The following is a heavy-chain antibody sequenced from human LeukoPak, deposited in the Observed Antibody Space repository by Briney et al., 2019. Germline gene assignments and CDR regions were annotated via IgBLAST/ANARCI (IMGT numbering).Heavy chain of an antibody. CDR1: GFTFSSYA. Sequence: PGGSLRLSCAASGFTFSSYAMHWVRQAPGKGLEWVSAISGSGGSTYYADSVKGRFTISRDNSKNTLYLQMNSLRAEDTAVYYCAKDIQDIVVVPAATSDTDYWGQGTLVTVSS. CDR2: ISGSGGST. J-gene: IGHJ4*02. D-gene: IGHD2-2*01. V-gene: IGHV3-23*01. CDR3: AKDIQDIVVVPAATSDTDY.